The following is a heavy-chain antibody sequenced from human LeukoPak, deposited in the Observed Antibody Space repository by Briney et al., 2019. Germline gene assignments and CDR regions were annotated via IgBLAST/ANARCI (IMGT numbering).Heavy chain of an antibody. CDR3: AREYNS. CDR1: GFSFSDYY. D-gene: IGHD1-14*01. Sequence: PGGSLRLSCATSGFSFSDYYMSWMRQAPGKGLEWVSYISASGSIIYYADSVKGRFTISRDNAKNSLYLQMNGLRADDTAVYYCAREYNSWGQGTLVTVSS. J-gene: IGHJ5*02. V-gene: IGHV3-11*01. CDR2: ISASGSII.